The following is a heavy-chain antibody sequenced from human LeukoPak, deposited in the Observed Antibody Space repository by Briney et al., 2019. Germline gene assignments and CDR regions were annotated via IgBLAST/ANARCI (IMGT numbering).Heavy chain of an antibody. CDR1: GYTLTELS. CDR2: FDPEDGET. CDR3: ATQLHSSGYQADFDY. V-gene: IGHV1-24*01. D-gene: IGHD3-22*01. Sequence: ASVKVSCKVSGYTLTELSMHWVRQAPGKGLEWMGGFDPEDGETIYAQKFQGRVTMTEDTSTDTAYMELSSLRSEDTAVYYCATQLHSSGYQADFDYWGQGTLVTVPS. J-gene: IGHJ4*02.